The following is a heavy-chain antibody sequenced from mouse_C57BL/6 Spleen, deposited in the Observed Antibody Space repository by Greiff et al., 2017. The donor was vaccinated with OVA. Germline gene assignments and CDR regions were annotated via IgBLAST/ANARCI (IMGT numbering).Heavy chain of an antibody. D-gene: IGHD2-3*01. CDR1: GYTFTSYW. CDR2: IYPGSGST. Sequence: VKLQQPGAELVKPGASVKMSCKASGYTFTSYWITWVKQRPGQGLEWIGDIYPGSGSTNYNEKFKSKATLTVDTSSSTAYMQLSSLTSEDSAVYYCARYDGYYDAMDYWGQGTSVTVSS. J-gene: IGHJ4*01. CDR3: ARYDGYYDAMDY. V-gene: IGHV1-55*01.